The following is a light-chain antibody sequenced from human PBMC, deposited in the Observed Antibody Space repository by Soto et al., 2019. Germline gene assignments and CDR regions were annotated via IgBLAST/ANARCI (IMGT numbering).Light chain of an antibody. CDR1: QSVSSN. CDR3: QQYGSSGT. V-gene: IGKV3-15*01. Sequence: EIVMTQSPATLSVSPGERATLSCRASQSVSSNLVWYQQKPGQAPRLLIYGASTRATGIPARFSGSGSGTEFTLTISSLPSEDFAVYYCQQYGSSGTFGQGTKVDIK. CDR2: GAS. J-gene: IGKJ1*01.